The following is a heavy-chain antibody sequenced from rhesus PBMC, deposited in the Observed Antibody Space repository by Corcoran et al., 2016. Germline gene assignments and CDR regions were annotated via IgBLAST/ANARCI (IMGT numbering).Heavy chain of an antibody. V-gene: IGHV3-16*01. Sequence: LQLQESGPGLVKPSETLSLTCAVSGYSISSGSGWSWVRQAPGKGLEVVGFIKNKADGGTATYAESVKGRFTISRDDSKNTLYLQMNSLKTEDTAVYYCTRETYCSGIYCYGYLEFWGQGALVSVSS. CDR2: IKNKADGGTA. D-gene: IGHD2-27*01. CDR1: GYSISSGSG. CDR3: TRETYCSGIYCYGYLEF. J-gene: IGHJ1*01.